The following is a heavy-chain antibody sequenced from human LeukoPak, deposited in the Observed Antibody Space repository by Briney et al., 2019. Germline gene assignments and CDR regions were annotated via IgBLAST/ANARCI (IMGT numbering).Heavy chain of an antibody. CDR2: ISYDGSNK. CDR3: ARGSTSWPYYFDY. J-gene: IGHJ4*02. Sequence: GRSLRLSCAASGFTFSSYAMHWVRQAPGKGLEWVAVISYDGSNKHYADSVKGRFTISRDNSKNTLYLQMNSLRAEDTAVYYCARGSTSWPYYFDYWGQGTLVTVPS. V-gene: IGHV3-30*04. D-gene: IGHD2-2*01. CDR1: GFTFSSYA.